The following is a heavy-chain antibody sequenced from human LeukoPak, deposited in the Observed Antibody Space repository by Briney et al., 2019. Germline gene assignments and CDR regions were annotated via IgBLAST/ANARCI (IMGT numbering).Heavy chain of an antibody. D-gene: IGHD3-3*01. CDR2: IIPIFGTA. CDR3: AREMTSGYSRYFDY. Sequence: ASVKVSCKASGGTFSSYAISWVRQAPGQGLEWMGGIIPIFGTANYAQKIQGRVTITTDESTSTAYMELSSLRSEDTAVYYCAREMTSGYSRYFDYWGQGTLVTVSS. V-gene: IGHV1-69*05. CDR1: GGTFSSYA. J-gene: IGHJ4*02.